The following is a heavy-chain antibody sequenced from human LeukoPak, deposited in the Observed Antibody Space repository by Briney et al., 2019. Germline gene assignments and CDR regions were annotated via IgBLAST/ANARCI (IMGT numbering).Heavy chain of an antibody. CDR3: ARERVSWYRSNAFDI. CDR1: GGSISSGSYY. J-gene: IGHJ3*02. Sequence: SETLSLTCTVSGGSISSGSYYWSWIRQPAGKGLEWIGRIYTSGSTNYNPSLKSRVTISVDTSKNQFSLKLSSVTAADTAVYYCARERVSWYRSNAFDIWGQGTMVTVSS. V-gene: IGHV4-61*02. CDR2: IYTSGST. D-gene: IGHD6-13*01.